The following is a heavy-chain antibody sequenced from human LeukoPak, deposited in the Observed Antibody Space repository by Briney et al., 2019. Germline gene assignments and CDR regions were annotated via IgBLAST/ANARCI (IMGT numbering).Heavy chain of an antibody. CDR3: TRANDGCNHGEAGYFDF. V-gene: IGHV4-39*01. D-gene: IGHD4-23*01. CDR2: IYYSGST. J-gene: IGHJ4*02. Sequence: SETLSLTCTVSSGSISSSSYYWGWIRQPPGKGLEWIGSIYYSGSTYYNPSLKSRVTISVDTSKNQFSLKLSSVTAADTAVYYCTRANDGCNHGEAGYFDFCSQGTLVTVSS. CDR1: SGSISSSSYY.